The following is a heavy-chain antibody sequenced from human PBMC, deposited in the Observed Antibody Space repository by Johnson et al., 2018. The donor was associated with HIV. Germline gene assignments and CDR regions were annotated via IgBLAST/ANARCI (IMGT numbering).Heavy chain of an antibody. Sequence: VLLVESGGGVVRPGGSLRLSCAASKFTFDDYGMNWVRQAPGKGLEWVSSITWNGGSTVYADSVTGRFTISRDNAKNSLYLQMNSLRAEDTAVYYCARAYSYGAFDIWGQGTMVTVSS. D-gene: IGHD5-18*01. J-gene: IGHJ3*02. CDR1: KFTFDDYG. V-gene: IGHV3-20*04. CDR3: ARAYSYGAFDI. CDR2: ITWNGGST.